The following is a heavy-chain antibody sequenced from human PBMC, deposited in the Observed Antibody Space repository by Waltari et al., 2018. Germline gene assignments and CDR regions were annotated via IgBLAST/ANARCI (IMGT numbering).Heavy chain of an antibody. CDR2: IGGRGIST. V-gene: IGHV3-23*01. J-gene: IGHJ5*02. Sequence: MSWVRQAPGKGLEWVSGIGGRGISTLYADSVKGRLTISRYNSKNTLSLQMNSLRAEDTAVYYCVNDESRNANARSDNWFYPSGKGT. D-gene: IGHD2-8*01. CDR3: VNDESRNANARSDNWFYP.